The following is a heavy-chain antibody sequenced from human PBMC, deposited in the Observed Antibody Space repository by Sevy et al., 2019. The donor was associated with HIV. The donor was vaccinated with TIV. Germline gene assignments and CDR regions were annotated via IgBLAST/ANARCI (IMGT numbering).Heavy chain of an antibody. CDR1: GGTFSNYA. CDR3: AGSYFDSSGYSPLFYYGMDV. CDR2: FIPMFDTA. V-gene: IGHV1-69*13. Sequence: ASVKVSCKASGGTFSNYAISWVRQAPGQGLEWMGGFIPMFDTANYAQKFQGKVTLTADGSTTTAYMELSSLSFDDTAVYYSAGSYFDSSGYSPLFYYGMDVWGQGTTVTVSS. D-gene: IGHD3-22*01. J-gene: IGHJ6*02.